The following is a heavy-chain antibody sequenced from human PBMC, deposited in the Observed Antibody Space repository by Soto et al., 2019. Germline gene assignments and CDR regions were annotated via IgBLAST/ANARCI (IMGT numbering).Heavy chain of an antibody. CDR2: IYSGGST. V-gene: IGHV3-53*02. J-gene: IGHJ4*02. D-gene: IGHD2-2*02. CDR1: GFTVSNNY. Sequence: EVQLVETGGGWIQPGGSLRLSCAASGFTVSNNYMSWVRQAPGKGLEWVSLIYSGGSTFYADSVKGRFTISRDNPKNTLFLQMNCRRAVDTAVYFCATYTSLDYWGQGNLVTVSS. CDR3: ATYTSLDY.